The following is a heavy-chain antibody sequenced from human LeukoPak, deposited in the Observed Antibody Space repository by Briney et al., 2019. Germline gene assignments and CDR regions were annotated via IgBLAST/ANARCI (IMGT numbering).Heavy chain of an antibody. D-gene: IGHD1-26*01. CDR1: GFTFSSYW. J-gene: IGHJ4*02. CDR3: AKGGSRHADY. Sequence: PGGSLRLSCAASGFTFSSYWMHWVRHGPGKGLVWVSRINSDGTTTTYADSVKGRFTISRDNAKNTLFLQMNSLRAEDTAVYYCAKGGSRHADYWGQGTLVTVSS. V-gene: IGHV3-74*01. CDR2: INSDGTTT.